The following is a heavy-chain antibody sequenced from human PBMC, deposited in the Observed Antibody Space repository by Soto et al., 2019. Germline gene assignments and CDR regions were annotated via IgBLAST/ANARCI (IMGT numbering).Heavy chain of an antibody. Sequence: PSETLSLTCTVSGGSISSSSYYWGWIRQPPGKGLEWIGSIYYSGSTYYNPSLKSRVTISVDTSKNQFSLKLSSVTAADTAVYYCARLGYYGSGVRYGMDVWGQGTTVS. J-gene: IGHJ6*02. D-gene: IGHD3-10*01. CDR2: IYYSGST. V-gene: IGHV4-39*01. CDR3: ARLGYYGSGVRYGMDV. CDR1: GGSISSSSYY.